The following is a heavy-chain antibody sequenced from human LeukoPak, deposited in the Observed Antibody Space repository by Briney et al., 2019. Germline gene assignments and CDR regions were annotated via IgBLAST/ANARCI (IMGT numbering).Heavy chain of an antibody. J-gene: IGHJ5*02. CDR2: ISGSGGGT. D-gene: IGHD6-13*01. Sequence: GGSLRLSCAASGFTFSSYAMSWVRQAPGKGLEWVSAISGSGGGTSYADSVKGRFTISRDNSKNTLSLQMNSLRAEDTAVYCCAKDAYTSSWYRFDPWGQGTLVTVSS. CDR1: GFTFSSYA. V-gene: IGHV3-23*01. CDR3: AKDAYTSSWYRFDP.